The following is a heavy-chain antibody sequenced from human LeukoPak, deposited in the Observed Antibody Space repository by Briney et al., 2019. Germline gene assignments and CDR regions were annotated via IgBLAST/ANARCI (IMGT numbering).Heavy chain of an antibody. D-gene: IGHD6-13*01. CDR1: GYTFTGYY. CDR3: ARGGFYSSSWDYYGMDV. Sequence: ASVKVSCKASGYTFTGYYMHWVRQAPGQGLEWMGWINPNSGGTNYAQKFQGWVTMTRDTSISTAYMELSRLRSDDTAVYYCARGGFYSSSWDYYGMDVWGQGTTVTVSS. J-gene: IGHJ6*02. V-gene: IGHV1-2*04. CDR2: INPNSGGT.